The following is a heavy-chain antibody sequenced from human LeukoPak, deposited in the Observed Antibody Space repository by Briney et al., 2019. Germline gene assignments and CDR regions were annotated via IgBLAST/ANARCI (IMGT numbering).Heavy chain of an antibody. CDR2: ISSSSSYI. D-gene: IGHD3-16*01. Sequence: GRSLRLSCAASGFTFSSYSMNWVRQAPGKGLEWVSSISSSSSYIYYADSVKGRFTISRDNAKNSLYLQMNSLRAEDTAVYCAKLGGQEVYNYYVGVWGKGTTVAVSS. CDR3: AKLGGQEVYNYYVGV. CDR1: GFTFSSYS. J-gene: IGHJ6*03. V-gene: IGHV3-21*01.